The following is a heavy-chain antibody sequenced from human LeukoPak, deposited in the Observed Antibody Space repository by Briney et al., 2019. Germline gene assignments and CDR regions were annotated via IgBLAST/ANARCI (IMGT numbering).Heavy chain of an antibody. CDR1: GFTFSSYS. CDR2: ISSSSSYI. CDR3: ARGLNYDYVWGSYRCFDY. V-gene: IGHV3-21*01. D-gene: IGHD3-16*02. Sequence: GGSLRLSCAASGFTFSSYSMSWVRQAPGKGLEWVSSISSSSSYIYYADSVKGRFTISRDNAKNSLYLQMNSLRAEDTAVYYCARGLNYDYVWGSYRCFDYWGQGTLVTVSS. J-gene: IGHJ4*02.